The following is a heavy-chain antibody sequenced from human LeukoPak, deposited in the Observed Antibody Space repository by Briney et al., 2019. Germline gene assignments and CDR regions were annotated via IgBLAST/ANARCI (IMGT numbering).Heavy chain of an antibody. J-gene: IGHJ6*02. CDR1: GFTFSSYG. CDR2: IWYDGSNK. CDR3: AMGPYCSSTSCYSDYYYYGMDV. V-gene: IGHV3-33*01. D-gene: IGHD2-2*01. Sequence: GGSLRLSSAASGFTFSSYGMHWVRQAPGKGLEWVAVIWYDGSNKYYADSVKGRFTISRDNSKNTLYLQMNSLRAEDTAVHYCAMGPYCSSTSCYSDYYYYGMDVWGQGTTVTVSS.